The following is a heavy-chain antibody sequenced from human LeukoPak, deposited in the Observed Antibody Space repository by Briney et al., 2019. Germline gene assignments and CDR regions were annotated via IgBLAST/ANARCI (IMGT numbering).Heavy chain of an antibody. D-gene: IGHD1-26*01. V-gene: IGHV5-51*01. J-gene: IGHJ4*02. CDR3: ARHEAYYGSLGFDY. CDR1: GYTFTSYW. Sequence: GESLKISCKGSGYTFTSYWIGWVRQMPGKGLEWMGIIYPGDSDTRYSPSFQGQVTISADKSISTAYLQWNSLKASDTAMYYCARHEAYYGSLGFDYWAQGTLVTVSS. CDR2: IYPGDSDT.